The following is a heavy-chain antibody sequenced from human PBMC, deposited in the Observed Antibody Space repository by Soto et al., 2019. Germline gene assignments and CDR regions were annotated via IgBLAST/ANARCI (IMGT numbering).Heavy chain of an antibody. J-gene: IGHJ6*02. CDR2: IYYSGST. CDR1: GGSVSSGSYY. CDR3: ARDPTYGSGSYYSYSYYGMDV. D-gene: IGHD3-10*01. V-gene: IGHV4-61*01. Sequence: SETLSLTCTVSGGSVSSGSYYWSWIRQPPGKGLEWIGYIYYSGSTNYNPSLKSRVTISVDTSKNQFSLKLSSVTAADTAVYYCARDPTYGSGSYYSYSYYGMDVWGQGTTVTVSS.